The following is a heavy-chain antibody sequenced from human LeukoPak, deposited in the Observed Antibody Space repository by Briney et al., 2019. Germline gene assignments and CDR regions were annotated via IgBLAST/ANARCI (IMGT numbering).Heavy chain of an antibody. J-gene: IGHJ4*02. CDR1: GFTLSRHA. D-gene: IGHD5-24*01. V-gene: IGHV3-30*04. CDR2: ISHDGTNK. Sequence: PGGSLRLSCAASGFTLSRHAVYWVRQAPGKGLEWVALISHDGTNKYYTDSVKGRFTISRDSSKNTVFLQVSTLRAQDTAVYYCARARWYSCDYWGQGTLVTVSS. CDR3: ARARWYSCDY.